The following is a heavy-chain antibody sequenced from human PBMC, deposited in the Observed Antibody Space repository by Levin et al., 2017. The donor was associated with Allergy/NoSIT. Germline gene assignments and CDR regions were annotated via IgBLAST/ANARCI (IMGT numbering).Heavy chain of an antibody. Sequence: ASVKVSCAASGFTFSSYAMHWVRQAPGKGLEYVSAISSNGGSTYYANSVKGRFTISRDNSKNTLYLQMGSLRAEDMAVYYCARDGSLGSSRSLWDYMDVWGKGTTVTVSS. V-gene: IGHV3-64*01. CDR3: ARDGSLGSSRSLWDYMDV. CDR2: ISSNGGST. J-gene: IGHJ6*03. CDR1: GFTFSSYA. D-gene: IGHD6-13*01.